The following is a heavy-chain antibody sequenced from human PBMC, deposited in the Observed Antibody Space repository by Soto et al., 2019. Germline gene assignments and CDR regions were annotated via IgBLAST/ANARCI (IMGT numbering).Heavy chain of an antibody. CDR2: IYWDDDT. V-gene: IGHV2-5*02. Sequence: QITLKESGPPLVKPTQTLTLTCTFSVFSFSADGVGVGWIRQPPGKALEWLALIYWDDDTRYSPSLESRLTNTKDTSKNHVVLTKTNIHPVDTATYYCTHAYGGTSWPNDAFDVWGQGTVVTVSS. CDR3: THAYGGTSWPNDAFDV. D-gene: IGHD2-2*01. J-gene: IGHJ3*01. CDR1: VFSFSADGVG.